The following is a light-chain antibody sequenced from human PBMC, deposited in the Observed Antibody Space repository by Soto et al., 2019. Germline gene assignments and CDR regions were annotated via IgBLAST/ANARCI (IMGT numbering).Light chain of an antibody. CDR3: QQYNSMLS. Sequence: DIQMTQSPSSLSASVGDRVTIACQSSHDVSRNLNWFQHKPGEAPKLLIYDASNLERGVPSRFSASGSGTDFTFTISSLQPEDVATYYCQQYNSMLSFGGGTEIELK. J-gene: IGKJ4*01. CDR2: DAS. CDR1: HDVSRN. V-gene: IGKV1-33*01.